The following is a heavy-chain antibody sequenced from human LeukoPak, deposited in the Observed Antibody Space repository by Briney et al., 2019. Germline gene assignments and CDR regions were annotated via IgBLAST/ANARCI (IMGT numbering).Heavy chain of an antibody. CDR3: AKDFSVRGAIPRDAFDI. V-gene: IGHV3-74*01. CDR1: GFTFSSYW. Sequence: AGSLRLSCAASGFTFSSYWMHWVRQAPGKGLVWVSRINSDGSSTSYADSVKGRFTISRDNAKNTLYLQMNSLRAEDTALYYCAKDFSVRGAIPRDAFDIWGQGTMVTVSS. CDR2: INSDGSST. D-gene: IGHD3-10*02. J-gene: IGHJ3*02.